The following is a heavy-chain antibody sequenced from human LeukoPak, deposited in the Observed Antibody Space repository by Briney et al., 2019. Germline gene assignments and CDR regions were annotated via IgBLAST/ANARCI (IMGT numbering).Heavy chain of an antibody. J-gene: IGHJ6*02. CDR1: GFSVSDNY. CDR3: AREGYSGYDRSAHYYYYGMDV. D-gene: IGHD5-12*01. V-gene: IGHV3-53*01. CDR2: IYSGGST. Sequence: GGSLRLSCAASGFSVSDNYMSWVRQAPGKGLEWVSVIYSGGSTYYADSVKGRFTISRDNAKNTLYLQMNSLRAEDTAVYYCAREGYSGYDRSAHYYYYGMDVWGQGTTVTVSS.